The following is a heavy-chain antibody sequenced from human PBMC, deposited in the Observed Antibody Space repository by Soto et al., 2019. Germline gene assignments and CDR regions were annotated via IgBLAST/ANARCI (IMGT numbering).Heavy chain of an antibody. J-gene: IGHJ6*02. CDR2: IYHTGNT. D-gene: IGHD2-2*01. CDR1: GGSINSGGYS. V-gene: IGHV4-30-2*01. Sequence: QLQLQESGSGLVNPSQTLSLTCTVSGGSINSGGYSWIWIRQPPGKGLEWIGYIYHTGNTFYNPSLQSRVTISVDQSKNQFSLSLGSVTAADTAMYYCARVERTLSTPFAYGMDVWGQGTTVTVSS. CDR3: ARVERTLSTPFAYGMDV.